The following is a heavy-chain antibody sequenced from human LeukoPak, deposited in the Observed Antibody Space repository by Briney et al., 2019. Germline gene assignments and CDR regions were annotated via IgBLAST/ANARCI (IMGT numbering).Heavy chain of an antibody. V-gene: IGHV4-4*02. J-gene: IGHJ4*02. Sequence: SETLSLTCAVSGGSISSSNWWSWVRQPPGKGLEWIGEIYHSGSTNYNPSLKSRVTISVDKSKNQFSLKLSSVTAADTAVYYCARDSQDYYGSDSYYFDYWGQGTLVTVSS. CDR3: ARDSQDYYGSDSYYFDY. D-gene: IGHD3-10*01. CDR2: IYHSGST. CDR1: GGSISSSNW.